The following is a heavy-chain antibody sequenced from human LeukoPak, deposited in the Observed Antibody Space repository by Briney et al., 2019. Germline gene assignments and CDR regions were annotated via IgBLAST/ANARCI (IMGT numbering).Heavy chain of an antibody. Sequence: GGSLRLSCAASGFTFSSHWMSWVRQAPGKGREGVASIKQDGRGKFYVDSVKGRFTISRDNAKNSLYLQMNTLRAEDTAVYYCARFRQNAFDFWGQGTMVTVSS. CDR1: GFTFSSHW. CDR3: ARFRQNAFDF. J-gene: IGHJ3*01. V-gene: IGHV3-7*05. CDR2: IKQDGRGK.